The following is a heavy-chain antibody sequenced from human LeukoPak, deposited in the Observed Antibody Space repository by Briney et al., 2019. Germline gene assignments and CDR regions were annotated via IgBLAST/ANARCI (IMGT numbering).Heavy chain of an antibody. J-gene: IGHJ4*02. V-gene: IGHV3-33*01. CDR3: ARDTALRYFDWLFPLEY. CDR1: GXTFXSYG. Sequence: GGSLRLSCAASGXTFXSYGXHXVXXAPGXXXXWXAVIXXXGXNKYYADSVKGXFTISRDNSKNTLYLQMNSLRAEDTAVYYCARDTALRYFDWLFPLEYWGQGTLVTVSS. D-gene: IGHD3-9*01. CDR2: IXXXGXNK.